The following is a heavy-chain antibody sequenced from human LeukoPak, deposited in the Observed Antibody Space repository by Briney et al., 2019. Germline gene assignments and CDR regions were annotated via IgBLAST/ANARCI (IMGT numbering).Heavy chain of an antibody. V-gene: IGHV1-8*03. J-gene: IGHJ5*02. CDR2: MNPNSGNT. CDR3: ARGYDFWSGTPGRDWFDP. CDR1: GGTFSSYA. D-gene: IGHD3-3*01. Sequence: ASVKVSCKASGGTFSSYAISWVRQATEQGLEWMGWMNPNSGNTGYAQKFQGRVTITRNTSISTAYMELSSLRSEDTAVYYCARGYDFWSGTPGRDWFDPWGQGTLVTVSS.